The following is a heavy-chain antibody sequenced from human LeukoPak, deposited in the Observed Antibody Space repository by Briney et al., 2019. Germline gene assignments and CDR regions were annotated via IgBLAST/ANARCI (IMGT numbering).Heavy chain of an antibody. Sequence: GGSLRLSCAASGFTFSSYWVHWVRQAPGKGLVWVSRINSDGSRTSYADSVKGRFTISRDNAKNTLYLQMNSLRAEDTAVYYCARDRYGAVASHGGFDYWGQGTLVTVSS. CDR3: ARDRYGAVASHGGFDY. CDR1: GFTFSSYW. J-gene: IGHJ4*02. D-gene: IGHD6-19*01. V-gene: IGHV3-74*01. CDR2: INSDGSRT.